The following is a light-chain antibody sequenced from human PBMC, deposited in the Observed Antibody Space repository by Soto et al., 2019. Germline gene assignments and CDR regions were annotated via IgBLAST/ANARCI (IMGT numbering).Light chain of an antibody. V-gene: IGLV2-14*01. CDR1: SSDVAGYKY. Sequence: QSALPQPASVSGSPGQSITISCTGTSSDVAGYKYVSWYQQHPGKAPKLRIYEVSNRPSGVSNRFSGSKSDNTASLTISGLQAEDEADYYCSSYTSGSTPYVVFGGGTKVTVL. CDR3: SSYTSGSTPYVV. J-gene: IGLJ2*01. CDR2: EVS.